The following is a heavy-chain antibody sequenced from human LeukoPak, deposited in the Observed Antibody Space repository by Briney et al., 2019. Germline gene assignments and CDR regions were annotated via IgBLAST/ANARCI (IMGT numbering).Heavy chain of an antibody. J-gene: IGHJ5*02. CDR3: ARSDWFDP. CDR2: FKSDGSST. Sequence: GSLRLSCAASGFTFSGQWMHWVRQAPGKGLVWVARFKSDGSSTTFADSVKGRFTISRDNAKNTLYLQMNSLRAEDTAVYYCARSDWFDPWGQGTLVTVSS. CDR1: GFTFSGQW. V-gene: IGHV3-74*01.